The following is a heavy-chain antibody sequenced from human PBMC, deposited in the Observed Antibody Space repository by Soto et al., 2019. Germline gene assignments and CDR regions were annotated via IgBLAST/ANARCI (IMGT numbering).Heavy chain of an antibody. D-gene: IGHD5-18*01. CDR2: IKSKTDGGTT. V-gene: IGHV3-15*01. Sequence: EVQLVESGGGLVKPGGSLRLSCAASGFTVSNAWMSWVRQAPGKGLEWVGRIKSKTDGGTTEYDAPLKGRIPISRKDSKNTLYPQMNSLKTEDTTVYYCTRYRYGGSEYSGQGTLVTVSS. J-gene: IGHJ4*02. CDR3: TRYRYGGSEY. CDR1: GFTVSNAW.